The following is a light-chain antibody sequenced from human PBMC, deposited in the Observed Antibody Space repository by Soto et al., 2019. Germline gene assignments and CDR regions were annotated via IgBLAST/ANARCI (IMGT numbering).Light chain of an antibody. J-gene: IGKJ2*01. CDR2: DTS. V-gene: IGKV1-5*01. CDR1: QTTSSW. CDR3: QQYNSFPFT. Sequence: DIQMTQSPSTLSASVGDRVIITCRASQTTSSWLAWYQQKPGRAPNLLIYDTSTLQSGVPSRFSGSGSGTEFTLTISSLQPDDFATYDCQQYNSFPFTFGQGTKLEIK.